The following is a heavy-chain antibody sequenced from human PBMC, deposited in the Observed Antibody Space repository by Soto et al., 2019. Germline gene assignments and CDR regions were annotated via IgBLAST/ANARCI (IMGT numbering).Heavy chain of an antibody. D-gene: IGHD1-1*01. J-gene: IGHJ6*01. CDR2: ISYDGSNK. Sequence: QVQLVESGGGVVQPGRSLRLSCAASGFTFSNNAMDWVRQAPGKGLEWVAVISYDGSNKYIAESVKGRFTISRDNSKTTPFMQMNSLRAEDTAVYYCARGTTTSAFAEVHVWGQGPRVTVSS. CDR3: ARGTTTSAFAEVHV. V-gene: IGHV3-30-3*01. CDR1: GFTFSNNA.